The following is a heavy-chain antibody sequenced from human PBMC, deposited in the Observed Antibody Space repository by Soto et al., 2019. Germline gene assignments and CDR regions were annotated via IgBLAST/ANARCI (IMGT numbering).Heavy chain of an antibody. CDR3: AKGVTYVDTAMAYFDY. Sequence: GSLRLSCAASGFTFSSYAMSWVRQAPGKGREWVSAISGSGGSTYYADSVKGRFTISRDNSKNTLYLQMNSLRAEDTAVYYCAKGVTYVDTAMAYFDYWGQGTLVTVSS. CDR2: ISGSGGST. J-gene: IGHJ4*02. V-gene: IGHV3-23*01. D-gene: IGHD5-18*01. CDR1: GFTFSSYA.